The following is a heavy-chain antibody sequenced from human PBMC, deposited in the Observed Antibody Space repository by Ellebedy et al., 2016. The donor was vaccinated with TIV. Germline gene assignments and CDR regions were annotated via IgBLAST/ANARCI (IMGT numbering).Heavy chain of an antibody. V-gene: IGHV3-23*01. CDR2: ISESGGST. Sequence: GGSLRLXCTDAGVTFSTYAMNWVRQAPGKGLEWVSGISESGGSTYYADSVKGRFTISRDNSKDTLYLEMNSLRVDDTAVYYCAKGKVADSWGQGTRVTVSS. CDR3: AKGKVADS. D-gene: IGHD2-15*01. J-gene: IGHJ4*02. CDR1: GVTFSTYA.